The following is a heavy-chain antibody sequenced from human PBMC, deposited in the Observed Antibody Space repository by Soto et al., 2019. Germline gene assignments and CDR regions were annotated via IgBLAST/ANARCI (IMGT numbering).Heavy chain of an antibody. CDR1: GFTFSSYG. Sequence: QVQLVESGGGVVQPGRSLRLSCAASGFTFSSYGMYWVRQAPGKGLEWVAVISYDGSYKDYADSVKGRFTISRDNSKNTLYLQTNSLGPEDTAVYYCAKKGYSSSWSNDAFDIWGQGTMVTVSS. CDR2: ISYDGSYK. J-gene: IGHJ3*02. V-gene: IGHV3-30*18. D-gene: IGHD6-13*01. CDR3: AKKGYSSSWSNDAFDI.